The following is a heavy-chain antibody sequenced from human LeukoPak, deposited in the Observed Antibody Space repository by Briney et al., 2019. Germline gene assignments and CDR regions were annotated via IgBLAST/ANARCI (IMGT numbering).Heavy chain of an antibody. D-gene: IGHD2-8*01. Sequence: ASVMVSCKASGYTFTGYYMHWVRQAPGQGLEWTGWINPNSGGTNYAQKFQGRVTMTRDTSISTAYMELRRLRSDATAVYYCARLAPTNPSTSLPPFDYWGQGTLVTVSS. CDR1: GYTFTGYY. V-gene: IGHV1-2*02. CDR2: INPNSGGT. J-gene: IGHJ4*02. CDR3: ARLAPTNPSTSLPPFDY.